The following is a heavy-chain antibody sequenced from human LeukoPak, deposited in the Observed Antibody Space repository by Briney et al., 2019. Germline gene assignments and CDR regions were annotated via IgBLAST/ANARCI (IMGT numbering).Heavy chain of an antibody. CDR1: GYTFTSYG. D-gene: IGHD2-15*01. J-gene: IGHJ5*02. V-gene: IGHV1-18*01. Sequence: ASVKVSCKASGYTFTSYGISWVRQAPGQGLEWMGWISAYNGNTNYAQKLQGRVTMTTDTSTSTAYMELRSLRSDDTAVYYCARDPGIVVVVAATGGNWFDPWGQGTPVTVSS. CDR3: ARDPGIVVVVAATGGNWFDP. CDR2: ISAYNGNT.